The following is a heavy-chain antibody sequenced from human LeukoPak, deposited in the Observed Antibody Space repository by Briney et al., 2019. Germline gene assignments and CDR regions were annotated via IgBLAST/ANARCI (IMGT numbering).Heavy chain of an antibody. D-gene: IGHD2-15*01. CDR3: ARSPSVRVVVAARVWFDP. CDR1: GYSFTGHY. Sequence: ASVKVSCKASGYSFTGHYMHWVRQAPGQGLEWMGWINPKSGGTNYAQKFQGRVTMTRDTSISTAYMELSRLRSDDTAVYYCARSPSVRVVVAARVWFDPWGQGTLVTDSS. J-gene: IGHJ5*02. V-gene: IGHV1-2*02. CDR2: INPKSGGT.